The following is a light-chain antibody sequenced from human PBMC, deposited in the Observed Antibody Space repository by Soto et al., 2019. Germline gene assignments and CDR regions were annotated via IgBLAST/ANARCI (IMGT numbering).Light chain of an antibody. J-gene: IGLJ1*01. CDR3: HSYDSRLNCYV. CDR1: STDIGYHTY. Sequence: QSALTQPASVSGSPGQSITISCTGTSTDIGYHTYVSWYQQLPGTAPKLLIHGNNNRPSGVPDRFSGSKSDTSASLAITGLQADDEADYYCHSYDSRLNCYVFGTGTKLTVL. CDR2: GNN. V-gene: IGLV1-40*01.